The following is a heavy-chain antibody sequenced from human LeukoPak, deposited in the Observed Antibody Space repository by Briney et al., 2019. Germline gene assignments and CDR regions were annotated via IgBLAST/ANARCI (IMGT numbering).Heavy chain of an antibody. D-gene: IGHD5-24*01. CDR2: INHSGST. CDR3: ARGLDAYVKYYFAY. J-gene: IGHJ4*02. CDR1: GGSFSGYY. V-gene: IGHV4-34*01. Sequence: SETLSLTCAVYGGSFSGYYWSWIRQPPGKGLEWIGEINHSGSTNYNPSLKSRVTISVDTSKNQFSLKLSSVTAADAAVYYCARGLDAYVKYYFAYWGQGTLVTVSS.